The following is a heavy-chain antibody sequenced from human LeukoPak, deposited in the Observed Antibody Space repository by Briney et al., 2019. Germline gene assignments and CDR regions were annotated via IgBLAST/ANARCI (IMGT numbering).Heavy chain of an antibody. CDR2: IIPILGIA. V-gene: IGHV1-69*04. J-gene: IGHJ4*02. CDR3: AWYSGSSNRAHDY. D-gene: IGHD1-26*01. Sequence: SVKVSCKASGGTFSSYAISWVRQAPGQGLEWMGRIIPILGIANYAQKFQGRVTITADKSTSTAYMELSSLRSEDTAVYYCAWYSGSSNRAHDYWGQGTLVTVSS. CDR1: GGTFSSYA.